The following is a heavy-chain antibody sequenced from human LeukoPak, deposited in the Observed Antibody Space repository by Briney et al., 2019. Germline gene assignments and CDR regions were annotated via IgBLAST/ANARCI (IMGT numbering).Heavy chain of an antibody. CDR2: IFHSGSA. CDR1: GYPISGGYY. V-gene: IGHV4-38-2*02. CDR3: ARLVPGVLSPPIPFHI. Sequence: SSETLSLTCTVSGYPISGGYYWGWIRQPPGKGLEWIGHIFHSGSASHNSSLESRVTISVDTSKNQFSLKLTSVTAADTAVYYCARLVPGVLSPPIPFHIWGQGTMVTVSS. D-gene: IGHD1-26*01. J-gene: IGHJ3*02.